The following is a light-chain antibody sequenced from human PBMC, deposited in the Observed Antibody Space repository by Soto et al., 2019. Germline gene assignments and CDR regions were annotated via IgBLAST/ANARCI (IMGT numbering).Light chain of an antibody. CDR3: CSYAGSSTFYV. J-gene: IGLJ1*01. CDR2: EVS. CDR1: SSDVGSYNL. V-gene: IGLV2-23*02. Sequence: QSVLTHPASVSGSPGQSIPISCTGTSSDVGSYNLVSWYQQHPGKAPKLMIYEVSKRPSGVSNRFSGSKSGNTASLTISGLQAEDEADYYCCSYAGSSTFYVFGTGTKVTVL.